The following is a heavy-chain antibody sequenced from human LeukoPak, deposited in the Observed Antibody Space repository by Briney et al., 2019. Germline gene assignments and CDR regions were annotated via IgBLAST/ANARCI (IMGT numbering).Heavy chain of an antibody. CDR2: IYTSGST. D-gene: IGHD3-3*01. Sequence: SETLSLTYTVSGGSISSGSYYWSWIRQPAGKGLEWIGRIYTSGSTNYNPSLKSRVTISVDTSKNQFSLKLSSVTAADTAVYYCARDDFWRYHFDPWGQGTLVTVSS. V-gene: IGHV4-61*02. CDR1: GGSISSGSYY. J-gene: IGHJ5*02. CDR3: ARDDFWRYHFDP.